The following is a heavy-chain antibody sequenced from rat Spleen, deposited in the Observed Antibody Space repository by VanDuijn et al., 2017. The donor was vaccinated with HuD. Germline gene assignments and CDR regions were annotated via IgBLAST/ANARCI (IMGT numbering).Heavy chain of an antibody. V-gene: IGHV10-5*01. D-gene: IGHD1-9*01. Sequence: VQVVESGGGLVQSKESLKISCAASGFTFSNAAMYWVRQAPGKGLEWVARIRTKANNYATYYADSVKGRFTISRDDSKSMVYLQMDSLRSEDTATYYCVRRHYGYTDYFDYWGQGVMVTVSS. CDR3: VRRHYGYTDYFDY. CDR2: IRTKANNYAT. CDR1: GFTFSNAA. J-gene: IGHJ2*01.